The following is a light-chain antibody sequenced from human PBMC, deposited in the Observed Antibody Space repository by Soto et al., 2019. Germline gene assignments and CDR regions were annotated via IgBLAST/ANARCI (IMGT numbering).Light chain of an antibody. CDR2: DAS. V-gene: IGKV1-5*01. J-gene: IGKJ4*01. Sequence: DIQMTQSPSTLSASIGDRVTITCWASQSVGKWLAWYQQKPGKAPNLLIYDASTLESGVPSRFRGGGSGTEFALSISSLQPADFATYFCQKYHDYSPITFGGGTKVDI. CDR3: QKYHDYSPIT. CDR1: QSVGKW.